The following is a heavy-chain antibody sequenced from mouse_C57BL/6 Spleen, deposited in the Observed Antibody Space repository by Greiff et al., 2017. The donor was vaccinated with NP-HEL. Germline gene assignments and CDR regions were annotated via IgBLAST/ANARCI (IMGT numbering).Heavy chain of an antibody. CDR1: GYTFTSYG. V-gene: IGHV1-81*01. D-gene: IGHD3-1*01. J-gene: IGHJ1*03. CDR2: IYPRSGNT. Sequence: VQLQQSGAELARPGASVKLSCKASGYTFTSYGISWVKQRTGQGLEWIGEIYPRSGNTYYNEKFKGKATLTADKSSSTAYMEPRSLTSEDSAVYFGARVGDWYVDVWGTGTTVTVSS. CDR3: ARVGDWYVDV.